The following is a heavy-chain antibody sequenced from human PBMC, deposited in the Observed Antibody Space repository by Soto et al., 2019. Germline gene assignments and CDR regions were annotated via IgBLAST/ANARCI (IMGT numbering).Heavy chain of an antibody. V-gene: IGHV1-69*13. D-gene: IGHD6-6*01. Sequence: ASVEVSCKASGGTFSSYAISWVRQAPGQGLEWMGGIIPIFGTANYTQKFQGRVTITADESTSTAYMELSSLRPEDTAVYYCERAEAAPPYYYYMDVWGKGTTVTVSS. CDR3: ERAEAAPPYYYYMDV. J-gene: IGHJ6*03. CDR1: GGTFSSYA. CDR2: IIPIFGTA.